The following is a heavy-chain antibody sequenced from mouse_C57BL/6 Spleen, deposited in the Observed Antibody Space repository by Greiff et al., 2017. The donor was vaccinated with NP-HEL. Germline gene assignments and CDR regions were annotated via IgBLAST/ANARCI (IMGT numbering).Heavy chain of an antibody. Sequence: QVQLQQPGAELVKPGASVKLSCKASGYTFTSYWMHWVKQRPGQGLEWIGMIHPNSGSTNYNEKFKSKATLTVDKSSSTAYMQLSSLTSEDSAVYYCARELSYYYGSSFYYAMDYWGQGTSVTVSS. V-gene: IGHV1-64*01. CDR2: IHPNSGST. D-gene: IGHD1-1*01. CDR1: GYTFTSYW. J-gene: IGHJ4*01. CDR3: ARELSYYYGSSFYYAMDY.